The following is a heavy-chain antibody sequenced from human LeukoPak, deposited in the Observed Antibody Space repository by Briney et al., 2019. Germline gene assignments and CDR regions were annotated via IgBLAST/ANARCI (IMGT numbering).Heavy chain of an antibody. CDR2: IDHSGTT. Sequence: SETLSLTCAVYGGSFSGYYWSWIRQPPGKGLQWIGEIDHSGTTNCNPSLKSRVTISIDKSKNQFSLEVISVTAADTAIYYCARDLAVAGTNYFDFWGQGVPVTVSS. V-gene: IGHV4-34*01. CDR3: ARDLAVAGTNYFDF. J-gene: IGHJ4*02. CDR1: GGSFSGYY. D-gene: IGHD6-19*01.